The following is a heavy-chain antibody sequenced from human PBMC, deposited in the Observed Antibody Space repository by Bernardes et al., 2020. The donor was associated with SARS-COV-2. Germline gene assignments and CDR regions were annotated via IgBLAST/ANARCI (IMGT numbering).Heavy chain of an antibody. CDR2: IYDGGTT. D-gene: IGHD2-2*01. J-gene: IGHJ3*01. V-gene: IGHV3-53*01. CDR1: GFNVMTNS. CDR3: ARDTYYSSAFDL. Sequence: GGSLRLSCAASGFNVMTNSLTWVRQTPGKGLQWVSIIYDGGTTFYADSVQGRFVISRDTARNALFLHMSSLTVDDTGVYYCARDTYYSSAFDLWGQGAMVTVSS.